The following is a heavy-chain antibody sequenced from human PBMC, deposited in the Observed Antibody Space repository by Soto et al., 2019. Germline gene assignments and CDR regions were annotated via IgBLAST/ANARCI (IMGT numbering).Heavy chain of an antibody. Sequence: QLQLQESGPGLVKPSETLSLTCTVSGGSISSSSYYWGWIRQPPGKGLEWIGSIYYSGSTYYNPSLKSQVTITVDTCKIQFSLKMSSVTAADTADYYCARRVRGDPPAYWGQGTMVTVSS. CDR3: ARRVRGDPPAY. V-gene: IGHV4-39*01. CDR1: GGSISSSSYY. CDR2: IYYSGST. D-gene: IGHD2-2*01. J-gene: IGHJ4*02.